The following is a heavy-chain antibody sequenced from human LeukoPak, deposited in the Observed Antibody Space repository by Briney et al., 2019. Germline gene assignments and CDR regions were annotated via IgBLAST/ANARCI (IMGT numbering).Heavy chain of an antibody. CDR1: GGSISSYY. CDR3: ERALVIGTYDSFDY. D-gene: IGHD1-20*01. Sequence: PSETLSLTCTVSGGSISSYYWGWIRQPPGKGLEWIGYIYYSGSTNYNPSLKSLVTISVDTAKNQFSLKLSSVTAAETAVYYCERALVIGTYDSFDYWGKGTPVTVSS. V-gene: IGHV4-59*01. CDR2: IYYSGST. J-gene: IGHJ4*02.